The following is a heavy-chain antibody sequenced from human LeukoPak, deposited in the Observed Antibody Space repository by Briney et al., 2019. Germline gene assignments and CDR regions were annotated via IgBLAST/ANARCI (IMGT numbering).Heavy chain of an antibody. CDR1: GFTFSTYW. CDR2: ISSTTNYI. Sequence: GGSLRLSCAASGFTFSTYWMSWVRQAPGKGLEWVSSISSTTNYIYYADSVKGRFTISRDNARNSLYLQMNSLRAEDTAVYYCARVGYRSSSTCRNYFDYWGQGTLVTVSS. V-gene: IGHV3-21*01. CDR3: ARVGYRSSSTCRNYFDY. J-gene: IGHJ4*02. D-gene: IGHD2-2*01.